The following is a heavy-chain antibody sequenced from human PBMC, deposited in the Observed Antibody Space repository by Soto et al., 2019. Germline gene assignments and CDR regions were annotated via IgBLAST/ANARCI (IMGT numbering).Heavy chain of an antibody. V-gene: IGHV4-4*07. CDR2: IYTSLST. J-gene: IGHJ5*02. CDR3: ARGSLGYYGSGRTRFDP. Sequence: PSETLSVTCTVSGGSISSYYWSCTRQPALKVLEWIGRIYTSLSTNYNPSLKSRVTMSVDTSKNKFSLKLSSVTAADTAVYYCARGSLGYYGSGRTRFDPWAQGTLVTVYS. CDR1: GGSISSYY. D-gene: IGHD3-10*01.